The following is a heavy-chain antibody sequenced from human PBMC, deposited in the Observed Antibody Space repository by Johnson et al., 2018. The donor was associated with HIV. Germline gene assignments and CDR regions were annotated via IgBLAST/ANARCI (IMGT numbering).Heavy chain of an antibody. Sequence: QVQLVESGGGLVKPGGSLRLSCAASGFTFSDYYMSWIRQAPAKGLEWISYISNSASTIYYADSVTGRFTISRDNAKSLLYLQMNSLRAEDAAVYYCARPGGDPLTDDAFDIWGQGTMVTVSS. CDR1: GFTFSDYY. V-gene: IGHV3-11*04. J-gene: IGHJ3*02. CDR3: ARPGGDPLTDDAFDI. D-gene: IGHD2-21*02. CDR2: ISNSASTI.